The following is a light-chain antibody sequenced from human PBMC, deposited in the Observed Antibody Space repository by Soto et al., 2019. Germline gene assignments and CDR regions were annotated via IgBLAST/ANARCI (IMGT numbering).Light chain of an antibody. J-gene: IGKJ2*01. CDR1: QDIDSY. Sequence: DIQMTQSPSSLSASVGDRVTITCRASQDIDSYLNWYQQKPGKAPKLLIYAASSLQSGVPSRFSGSGSGTDFTLTISSLQPEDFATYYCQQTYSTLMYTFGQGTKLEIK. CDR2: AAS. V-gene: IGKV1-39*01. CDR3: QQTYSTLMYT.